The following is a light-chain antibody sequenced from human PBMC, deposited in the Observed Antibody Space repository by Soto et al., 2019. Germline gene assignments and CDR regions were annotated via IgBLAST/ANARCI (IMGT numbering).Light chain of an antibody. CDR1: QSVDIN. Sequence: EIVLPQSPATLSVSPGERVTLSCRASQSVDINLAWYQQKPGQAPRLLIYGASSRATGIPDRFSGIMSGTDVTLTISRLEHEDVAVYYGQQYDSSTGTFGQGTKVDIK. J-gene: IGKJ1*01. V-gene: IGKV3-20*01. CDR3: QQYDSSTGT. CDR2: GAS.